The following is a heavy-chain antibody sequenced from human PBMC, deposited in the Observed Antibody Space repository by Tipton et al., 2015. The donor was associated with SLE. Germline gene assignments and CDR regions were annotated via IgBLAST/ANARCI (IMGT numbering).Heavy chain of an antibody. J-gene: IGHJ4*02. CDR2: INHSGST. V-gene: IGHV4-28*03. CDR3: GRGRYDYIWGSYRSCFDY. Sequence: TLSLTCNVSVYSISSSHWWGWIRQPPGKGLEWMGEINHSGSTNYNPSLKSRVTISVDTSKNQFSLKLSSVTAADTAVYYCGRGRYDYIWGSYRSCFDYWGQGTLVTVSS. CDR1: VYSISSSHW. D-gene: IGHD3-16*02.